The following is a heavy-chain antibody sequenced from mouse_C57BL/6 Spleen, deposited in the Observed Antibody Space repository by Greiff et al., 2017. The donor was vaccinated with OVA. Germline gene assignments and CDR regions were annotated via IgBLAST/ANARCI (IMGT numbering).Heavy chain of an antibody. J-gene: IGHJ2*01. CDR3: ARKEEGDLDY. D-gene: IGHD3-3*01. V-gene: IGHV1-81*01. CDR2: IYPRSGNT. CDR1: GYTFTSYG. Sequence: VQLQQSGAELARPGASVKLSCKASGYTFTSYGISWVKQRTGQGLEWIGEIYPRSGNTYYNEKFKGKATLTADKSSSTAYMELRSLTSEDPAVYFCARKEEGDLDYWGQGTTLTVSS.